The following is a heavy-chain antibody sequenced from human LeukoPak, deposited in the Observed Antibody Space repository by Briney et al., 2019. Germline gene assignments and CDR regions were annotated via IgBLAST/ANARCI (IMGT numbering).Heavy chain of an antibody. Sequence: PGGSLRLSCTASGFTFSDSYMTWLRQAPGKGLEWVSYISNSGREINYADSVKGRFTISRDNAMSSLYLQMNSLRAEDTAVYYCGRGHWGLDYWGQGTLVTVSS. CDR3: GRGHWGLDY. J-gene: IGHJ4*02. CDR1: GFTFSDSY. CDR2: ISNSGREI. D-gene: IGHD7-27*01. V-gene: IGHV3-11*04.